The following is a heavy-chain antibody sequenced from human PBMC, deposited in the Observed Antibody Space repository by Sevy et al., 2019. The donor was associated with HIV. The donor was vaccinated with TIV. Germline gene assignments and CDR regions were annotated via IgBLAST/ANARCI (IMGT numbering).Heavy chain of an antibody. CDR3: AKESGSYYDFWSGHDAFDI. CDR1: GFNFSSYG. J-gene: IGHJ3*02. V-gene: IGHV3-30*18. Sequence: GGSLRLSYAASGFNFSSYGMHWVRQAPGKGLEWVAVISYAGSSKYYADSMKGRFTISRDNSKNTLYLQINSLRAEDRAVYYCAKESGSYYDFWSGHDAFDIWGQGTMVTVSS. CDR2: ISYAGSSK. D-gene: IGHD3-3*01.